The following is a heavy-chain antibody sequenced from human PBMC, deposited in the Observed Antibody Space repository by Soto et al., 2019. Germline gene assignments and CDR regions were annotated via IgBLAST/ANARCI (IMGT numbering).Heavy chain of an antibody. D-gene: IGHD2-2*01. J-gene: IGHJ6*03. CDR2: IYYSGST. Sequence: SETLSLTCTVSGGSISSYYWSWIRQPPGKGLEWIGYIYYSGSTNYNPSLKSRVTISVDTSKNQFSLKLSSVTAADTAVYYCARHCSSTSCYDNYYYYYYMDVWGKGTTVTV. V-gene: IGHV4-59*08. CDR3: ARHCSSTSCYDNYYYYYYMDV. CDR1: GGSISSYY.